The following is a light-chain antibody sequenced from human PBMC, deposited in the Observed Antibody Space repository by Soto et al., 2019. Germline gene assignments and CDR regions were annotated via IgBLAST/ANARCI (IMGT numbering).Light chain of an antibody. CDR1: QSDDNF. CDR3: HQRYRLIT. Sequence: DIVLRQSPATLSMSPGEGATLSCRASQSDDNFLAWYQHKPGQPPRLLIYDASKRATGVPARFSGRGSGTHFTLTISSLEPEDFAVYYCHQRYRLITFGPGTKVDL. CDR2: DAS. J-gene: IGKJ3*01. V-gene: IGKV3-11*01.